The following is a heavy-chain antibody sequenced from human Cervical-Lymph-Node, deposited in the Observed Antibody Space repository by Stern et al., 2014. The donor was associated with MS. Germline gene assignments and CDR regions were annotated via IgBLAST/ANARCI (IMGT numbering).Heavy chain of an antibody. CDR2: IYNPGSL. Sequence: QLQLQESGPGLVKPSETLSLTCTVSGGSLRSYYWNWIRQAPGKGLEWLGVIYNPGSLNYNPSLSSRVAMSVDTSKNQFSLTVSSVTAADTAVYYCAREGEYCSGSRCYPFLDYWGQGTLVTVSS. J-gene: IGHJ4*02. D-gene: IGHD2-15*01. CDR1: GGSLRSYY. CDR3: AREGEYCSGSRCYPFLDY. V-gene: IGHV4-59*01.